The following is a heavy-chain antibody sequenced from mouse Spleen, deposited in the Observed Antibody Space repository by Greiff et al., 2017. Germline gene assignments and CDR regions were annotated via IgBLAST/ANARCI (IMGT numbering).Heavy chain of an antibody. Sequence: VQLQQPGAELVRPGASVKLSCKASGYTFTSYWINWVKQRPGQGLEWIGNIYPSDSYTNYNQKFKDKATLTVDKSSSTAYIQLSSPTSEDSAVYYCTRDYGYRWYFDVWGAGTTVTVSS. D-gene: IGHD1-2*01. V-gene: IGHV1-69*02. CDR2: IYPSDSYT. CDR1: GYTFTSYW. CDR3: TRDYGYRWYFDV. J-gene: IGHJ1*01.